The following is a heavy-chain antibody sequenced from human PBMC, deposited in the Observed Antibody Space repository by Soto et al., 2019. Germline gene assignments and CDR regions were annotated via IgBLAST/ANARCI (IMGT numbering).Heavy chain of an antibody. CDR1: GGSISSGDYY. CDR2: IYYSGST. D-gene: IGHD3-10*01. Sequence: TSETLSLTCTVSGGSISSGDYYWSWIRQPPGKGLEWIGYIYYSGSTYYNPSLKSRVTISVDTSKNQFSLKLSSVTAADTAVYYCARAVVRGVIDFDYWGQGTLVTVSS. V-gene: IGHV4-30-4*01. CDR3: ARAVVRGVIDFDY. J-gene: IGHJ4*02.